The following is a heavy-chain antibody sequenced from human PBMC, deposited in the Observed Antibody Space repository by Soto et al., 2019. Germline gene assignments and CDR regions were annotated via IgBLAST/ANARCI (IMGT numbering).Heavy chain of an antibody. V-gene: IGHV3-15*07. D-gene: IGHD3-22*01. CDR3: ATDSYSTIIIVRFDY. Sequence: GGSLRLSCAASGFTFTNAWINWVRQAPGKGLEWVGRIKSKTDGGTTDYAEPVKGRFAISRDDSNNMVYLQMNSLKIEDTAVYYCATDSYSTIIIVRFDYWGHGTLVTVSS. J-gene: IGHJ4*01. CDR2: IKSKTDGGTT. CDR1: GFTFTNAW.